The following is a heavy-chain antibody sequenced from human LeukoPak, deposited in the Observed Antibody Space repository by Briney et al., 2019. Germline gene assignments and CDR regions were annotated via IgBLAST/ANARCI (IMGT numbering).Heavy chain of an antibody. CDR3: ARWLYPGIAAAHLHHVLYYFDY. J-gene: IGHJ4*02. CDR2: IYYSGST. CDR1: GGSISSGDYY. V-gene: IGHV4-30-4*01. D-gene: IGHD6-13*01. Sequence: PSQTLSLTCTVSGGSISSGDYYWSWIRQPPGKGLEWIGYIYYSGSTNYNPSLKSRVTISVDTSKNQFSLKLSSVTAADTAVYYCARWLYPGIAAAHLHHVLYYFDYWGQGTLVTVSS.